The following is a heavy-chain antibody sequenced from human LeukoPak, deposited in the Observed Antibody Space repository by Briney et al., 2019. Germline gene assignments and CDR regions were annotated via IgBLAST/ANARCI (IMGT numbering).Heavy chain of an antibody. CDR3: VRGGELVGSYFDY. Sequence: GGSLRLSCEASGFTFDSYGMSWVRQAPGKGLEWVSGINWNGDDTTYADSVKGRFTISRDDAKNSLYLQMNSLRAEDTAFYYCVRGGELVGSYFDYWGQGALVTVSS. CDR1: GFTFDSYG. CDR2: INWNGDDT. J-gene: IGHJ4*02. V-gene: IGHV3-20*04. D-gene: IGHD3-16*01.